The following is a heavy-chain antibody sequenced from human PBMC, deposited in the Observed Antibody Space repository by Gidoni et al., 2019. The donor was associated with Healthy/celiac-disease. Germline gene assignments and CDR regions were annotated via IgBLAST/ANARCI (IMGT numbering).Heavy chain of an antibody. CDR2: IYYSGST. V-gene: IGHV4-39*01. D-gene: IGHD3-9*01. J-gene: IGHJ4*02. Sequence: QLQLQESGPGLVKPSETLSLTCTVSGGSITSSSYHWGWLRQPPGKGLEWIGGIYYSGSTYYNPSLKGRVTISVETSKNQFSLKLSSVTAADTAVYYCARRAAYDILTGYSYYFDYWGQGTLVTVSS. CDR1: GGSITSSSYH. CDR3: ARRAAYDILTGYSYYFDY.